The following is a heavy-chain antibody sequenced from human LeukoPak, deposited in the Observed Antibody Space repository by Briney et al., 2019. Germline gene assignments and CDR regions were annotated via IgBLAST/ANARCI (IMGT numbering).Heavy chain of an antibody. J-gene: IGHJ5*02. Sequence: GGSLRLSCAAFGFTVSSNYMSWVRQAPGKGLEWVSVIYSGGSTYYADSVKGRFTISRDNSKNTLYLQMNSLRAEDTAVYYCAKSETGGSGSYYNRWGQGTLVTASS. CDR2: IYSGGST. CDR3: AKSETGGSGSYYNR. CDR1: GFTVSSNY. D-gene: IGHD3-10*01. V-gene: IGHV3-53*05.